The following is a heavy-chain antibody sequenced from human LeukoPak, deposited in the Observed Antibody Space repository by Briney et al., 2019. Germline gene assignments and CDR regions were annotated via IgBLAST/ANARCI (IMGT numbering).Heavy chain of an antibody. V-gene: IGHV3-30-3*01. D-gene: IGHD4/OR15-4a*01. CDR2: ISYDGNIK. J-gene: IGHJ4*02. Sequence: GGSLRLSRAASGFTFSAYAMHWVRQAPGKGLEWVAIISYDGNIKYQADSVKCRFTISRDDSKNTLYLQMNSLRAEDTAVYYCARDRSANSRVYYFDYWGQGTLVTVSS. CDR3: ARDRSANSRVYYFDY. CDR1: GFTFSAYA.